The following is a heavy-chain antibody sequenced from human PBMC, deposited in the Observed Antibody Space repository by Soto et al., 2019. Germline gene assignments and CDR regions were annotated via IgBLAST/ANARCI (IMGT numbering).Heavy chain of an antibody. CDR3: ARALDTTMASKDNWLDP. D-gene: IGHD5-18*01. V-gene: IGHV3-30-3*01. CDR2: ILSDENNK. J-gene: IGHJ5*02. CDR1: GFTFRSYA. Sequence: QVQLVESGGGVVQPGRSLRLSCAASGFTFRSYAMHWVRQAPGKGLEWVAVILSDENNKYYTESVKGRFTISRDNAKNTLYLQVNSLRAEDTAVYYCARALDTTMASKDNWLDPWGHGTLVTVSS.